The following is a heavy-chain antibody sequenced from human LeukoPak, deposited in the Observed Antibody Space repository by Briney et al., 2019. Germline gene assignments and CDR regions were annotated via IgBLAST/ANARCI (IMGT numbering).Heavy chain of an antibody. CDR3: VRRTANHFDY. Sequence: GGSLRLSCSASGFTLSSNAMHWVRQAPGKGLEYVSAISYNGGSTYYADSVKGRFTISRDNSKNALYLQMSSLRAEDTAVFYCVRRTANHFDYWGQGTLVTVSS. CDR2: ISYNGGST. D-gene: IGHD2-21*02. V-gene: IGHV3-64D*09. J-gene: IGHJ4*02. CDR1: GFTLSSNA.